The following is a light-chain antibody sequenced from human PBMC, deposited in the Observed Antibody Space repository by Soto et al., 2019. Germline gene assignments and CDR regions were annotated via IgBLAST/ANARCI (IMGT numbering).Light chain of an antibody. CDR1: QGISSY. CDR3: KQYYSYPLT. Sequence: AIRMTQSPSSFSASTGDRVTITCRASQGISSYLAWYQQKPGKAPKLLIYAASTLQSGVPSRFSGSGSGTDFTLTISCLQSEEFATYYCKQYYSYPLTFGGGTKVEIK. CDR2: AAS. J-gene: IGKJ4*01. V-gene: IGKV1-8*01.